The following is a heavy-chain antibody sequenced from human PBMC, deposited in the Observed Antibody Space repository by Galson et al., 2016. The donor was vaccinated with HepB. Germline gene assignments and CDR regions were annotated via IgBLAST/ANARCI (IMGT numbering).Heavy chain of an antibody. CDR2: IKQDGSDK. Sequence: SLRLSCAASGFSFSNYWMSWVRQAPGEGLEWVANIKQDGSDKNYVDSVKGRFTISRDNVKKSLYLQMNSLRAEDMAVYYCARDEVQHAAMGYYHSGMDVWGQGTTVTVSS. D-gene: IGHD2-2*01. J-gene: IGHJ6*02. V-gene: IGHV3-7*01. CDR1: GFSFSNYW. CDR3: ARDEVQHAAMGYYHSGMDV.